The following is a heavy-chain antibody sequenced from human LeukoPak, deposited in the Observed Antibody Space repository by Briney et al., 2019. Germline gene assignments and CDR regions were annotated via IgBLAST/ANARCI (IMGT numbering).Heavy chain of an antibody. V-gene: IGHV3-23*01. D-gene: IGHD6-13*01. CDR3: ARSQSSSLIDY. CDR2: ISGSGGST. CDR1: GFTFSSYA. J-gene: IGHJ4*02. Sequence: GGSLRLSCAASGFTFSSYAMSWVRQAPGKGLEWVSAISGSGGSTYYADSVKGRFTFSRDNSKNTLYLQMNSLTVEDTAAYYCARSQSSSLIDYWGQGTLVTVSS.